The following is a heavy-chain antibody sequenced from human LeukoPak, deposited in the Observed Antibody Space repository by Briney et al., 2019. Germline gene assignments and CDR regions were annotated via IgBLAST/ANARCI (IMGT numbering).Heavy chain of an antibody. CDR1: GGSISTYY. V-gene: IGHV4-4*07. D-gene: IGHD3-9*01. J-gene: IGHJ6*02. CDR2: VYRSGST. CDR3: ARDDFEYSVHYGMDV. Sequence: SETLSFTCSVSGGSISTYYWSWIRQPAGKGLEWIGRVYRSGSTNYNPSLKSRVTMSVDTSKNQISLRLRSVTAADTAVYYCARDDFEYSVHYGMDVWGQGTTVTVSS.